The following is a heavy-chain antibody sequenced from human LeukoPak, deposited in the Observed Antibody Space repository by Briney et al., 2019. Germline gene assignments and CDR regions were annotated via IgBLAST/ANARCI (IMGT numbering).Heavy chain of an antibody. J-gene: IGHJ4*02. V-gene: IGHV3-23*01. CDR3: ARGLRHDYVWGSYRYPFDY. Sequence: TGGSLRLSCAASGFTFSSYAMSWVRQAPGKGLEWVSSISGSGGSPYYAGSVKGRFTISRDNSKNTLYLQMNSLRAEDTAVYYCARGLRHDYVWGSYRYPFDYWGQGTLVTVSS. CDR1: GFTFSSYA. CDR2: ISGSGGSP. D-gene: IGHD3-16*02.